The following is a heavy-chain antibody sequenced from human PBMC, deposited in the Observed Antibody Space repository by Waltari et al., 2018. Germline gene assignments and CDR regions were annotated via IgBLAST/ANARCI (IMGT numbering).Heavy chain of an antibody. Sequence: EVQLVQSGAEVKKPGESLKLSCKGSGYSFTRYWIGWVRQMPGTGLEWMGIIYPGDSDTRYSPSFQGQVTISVDKSISTAYLQWSSLKASDTAMYYCAGGYCSGGSCYPTGEYFQHWGQGTLVTVSS. CDR1: GYSFTRYW. J-gene: IGHJ1*01. D-gene: IGHD2-15*01. V-gene: IGHV5-51*01. CDR3: AGGYCSGGSCYPTGEYFQH. CDR2: IYPGDSDT.